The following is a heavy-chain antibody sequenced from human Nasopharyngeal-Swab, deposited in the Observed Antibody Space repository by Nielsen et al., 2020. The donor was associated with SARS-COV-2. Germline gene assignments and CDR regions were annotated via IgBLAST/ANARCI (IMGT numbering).Heavy chain of an antibody. CDR2: VSQGGGT. CDR3: ARGGAGVVPSPVLGLGPYYSYYYMDV. J-gene: IGHJ6*03. D-gene: IGHD2-2*01. Sequence: RQAPGKGLEWIGEVSQGGGTNYNPSLKNRVTISVATSKNRFSLKLSSVTAAETAVYYCARGGAGVVPSPVLGLGPYYSYYYMDVWGNGTTVTVSS. V-gene: IGHV4-34*01.